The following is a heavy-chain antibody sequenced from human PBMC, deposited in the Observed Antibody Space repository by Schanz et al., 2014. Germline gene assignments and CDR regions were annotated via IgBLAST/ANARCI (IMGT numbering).Heavy chain of an antibody. CDR3: VRHGNYEFWHGPTPQFEN. CDR1: GGSISTSSRY. V-gene: IGHV4-39*01. J-gene: IGHJ4*02. D-gene: IGHD3-3*01. Sequence: QLHLQESGPGLAKPSETLSLICSVSGGSISTSSRYWGWIRQSPGKGLEWLGSFYYTGKTHYNPSLKSQVTIPRDTSKTQFSLTRPSVTAADTAVYYCVRHGNYEFWHGPTPQFENWGQGTLVTVS. CDR2: FYYTGKT.